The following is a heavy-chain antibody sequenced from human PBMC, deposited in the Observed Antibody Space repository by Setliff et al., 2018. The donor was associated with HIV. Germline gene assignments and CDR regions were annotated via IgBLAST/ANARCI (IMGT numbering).Heavy chain of an antibody. D-gene: IGHD6-19*01. CDR3: ARGGVAVGDMTPSDY. CDR1: GYTFTSYG. Sequence: ASVKVSCKASGYTFTSYGITWVRQAPGQGLEWLGWISTYNGNTNYAQKFQGRVTMTTDTSTSTAYMDLRSLRSDDTAVYYCARGGVAVGDMTPSDYWGQGTPVTVSS. V-gene: IGHV1-18*01. J-gene: IGHJ4*02. CDR2: ISTYNGNT.